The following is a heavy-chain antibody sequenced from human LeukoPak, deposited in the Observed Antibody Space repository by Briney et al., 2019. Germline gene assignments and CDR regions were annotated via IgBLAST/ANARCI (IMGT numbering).Heavy chain of an antibody. J-gene: IGHJ6*03. V-gene: IGHV4-61*02. CDR3: AATRADDYYYYYMDV. CDR2: IYTSGST. Sequence: SETLSLTCTVSGGSISSGSYYWSWIRQPAGKGLEWIGRIYTSGSTNYNPSLKSRVTISVDTSKNQFSLKLSSVTAADTAVYYCAATRADDYYYYYMDVWGKGTTVNVSS. D-gene: IGHD1-26*01. CDR1: GGSISSGSYY.